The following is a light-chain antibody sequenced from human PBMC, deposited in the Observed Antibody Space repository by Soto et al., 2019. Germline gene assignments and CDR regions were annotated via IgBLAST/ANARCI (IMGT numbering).Light chain of an antibody. CDR3: QQYSSYWT. Sequence: DIQVTQSPPTLSASVGDRVTITCRASQTISTWMAWYQQKPGKAPKLLIYDASSLESGVPSRFSGSGSGTEFTLTISSLQPDDFATYYCQQYSSYWTFGQGTKVDIK. V-gene: IGKV1-5*01. CDR2: DAS. CDR1: QTISTW. J-gene: IGKJ1*01.